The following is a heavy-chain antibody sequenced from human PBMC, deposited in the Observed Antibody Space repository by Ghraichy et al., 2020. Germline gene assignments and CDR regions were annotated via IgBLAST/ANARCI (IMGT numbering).Heavy chain of an antibody. V-gene: IGHV4-30-4*01. CDR1: GGSISSDDHF. D-gene: IGHD3-10*01. J-gene: IGHJ4*02. Sequence: LNISCTVSGGSISSDDHFWTWMRQPPGKDLEWLGYIYYNGNTYYNPSLMSRLSMSIDTSKNQFSLRLTSVTAADSALYYCARDRRFVESFFDSWGPGTLVIVSS. CDR3: ARDRRFVESFFDS. CDR2: IYYNGNT.